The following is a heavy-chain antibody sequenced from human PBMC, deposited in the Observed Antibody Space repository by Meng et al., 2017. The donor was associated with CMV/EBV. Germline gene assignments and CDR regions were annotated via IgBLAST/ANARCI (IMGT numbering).Heavy chain of an antibody. CDR2: IRYDGSNK. V-gene: IGHV3-30*02. CDR1: GFTFSSYG. J-gene: IGHJ6*02. Sequence: GESLKISCAASGFTFSSYGMHWVRQAPGKGLEWVAFIRYDGSNKYYADSVKGRFTISRDNSKNTLYLQMNSLRAEDTAVYYCARDDCSSTSCYYYYYGMDVWGQGTTVTVSS. D-gene: IGHD2-2*01. CDR3: ARDDCSSTSCYYYYYGMDV.